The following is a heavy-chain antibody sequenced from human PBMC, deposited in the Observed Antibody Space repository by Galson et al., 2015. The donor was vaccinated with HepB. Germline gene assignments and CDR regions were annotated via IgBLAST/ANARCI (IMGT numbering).Heavy chain of an antibody. J-gene: IGHJ4*02. CDR3: AKGDWETIVRGAIIGPDY. Sequence: SVKVSCKASGYSFISYGITWVRQAPGQGFEWMGQIIVFPKIVNYAQKFQGRITMTADTSSSTVYLELTSLIFEDTAVYYCAKGDWETIVRGAIIGPDYWGQGTLVTVSS. V-gene: IGHV1-69*10. CDR1: GYSFISYG. CDR2: IIVFPKIV. D-gene: IGHD3-10*01.